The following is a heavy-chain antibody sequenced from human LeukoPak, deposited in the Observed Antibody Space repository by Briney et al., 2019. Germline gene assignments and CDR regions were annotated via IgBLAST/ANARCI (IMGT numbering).Heavy chain of an antibody. V-gene: IGHV4-34*01. Sequence: SETLSLTCAVYGGSFSGYYWSWIRQPPGRGLEWIGEINHSGSTNYNPSLKSRVTISVDTSKNQFSLKLSSVTAADTAVYYCARAPEVVGALDYWGQGTLVTVSS. J-gene: IGHJ4*02. D-gene: IGHD2-15*01. CDR1: GGSFSGYY. CDR2: INHSGST. CDR3: ARAPEVVGALDY.